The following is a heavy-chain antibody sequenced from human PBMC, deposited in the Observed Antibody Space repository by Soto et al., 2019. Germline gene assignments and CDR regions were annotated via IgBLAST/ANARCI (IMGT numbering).Heavy chain of an antibody. J-gene: IGHJ4*02. V-gene: IGHV3-49*03. CDR2: IRSKAYGGTT. D-gene: IGHD6-19*01. CDR1: GFTLWDYS. Sequence: PGGALRLPRKTSGFTLWDYSISWFPQAPWKGLEWVGFIRSKAYGGTTEYAASVKGRFTISRDDSKSIAYLQMNSLKTEDTAVYYCTRNGYSSGWYSDYWGQGTLVTVSS. CDR3: TRNGYSSGWYSDY.